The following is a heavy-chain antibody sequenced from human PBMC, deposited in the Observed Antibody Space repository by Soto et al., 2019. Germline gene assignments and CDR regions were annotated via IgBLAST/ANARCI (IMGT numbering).Heavy chain of an antibody. Sequence: QLQLQESGSGLVKPSQTLSLTCAVSGGSISRGGYSWSWIRQPPGKGLGWIGYIYHSGSTYYNPSLKSRVTISVDRTKNQFSLKLSSVTAADTAVYYCARRELELLYLDYWGQGTLVTVSS. CDR2: IYHSGST. J-gene: IGHJ4*02. D-gene: IGHD1-7*01. CDR3: ARRELELLYLDY. V-gene: IGHV4-30-2*01. CDR1: GGSISRGGYS.